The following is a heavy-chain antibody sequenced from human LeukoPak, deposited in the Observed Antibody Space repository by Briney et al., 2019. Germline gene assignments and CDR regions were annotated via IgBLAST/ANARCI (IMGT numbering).Heavy chain of an antibody. CDR3: TRAGYSYGFFFDY. CDR2: IRSKAYGGTT. D-gene: IGHD5-18*01. J-gene: IGHJ4*02. CDR1: GFTFGDYD. Sequence: GGSLRLSCTASGFTFGDYDMSWVRQAPGKGVEGVGFIRSKAYGGTTEYAASVKGRFTISREDTKSIAYLQMNSLKTEDTAVYYCTRAGYSYGFFFDYWGQGTLVTVSS. V-gene: IGHV3-49*04.